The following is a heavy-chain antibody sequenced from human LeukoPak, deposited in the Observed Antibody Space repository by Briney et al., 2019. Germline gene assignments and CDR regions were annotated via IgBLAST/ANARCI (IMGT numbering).Heavy chain of an antibody. Sequence: PSETLSLTCTVYGGSISISSYYWGWIRQPPGKGLEWIGSIYYSGSTYYNPSLKSRVTISVDTSKNQFSLKLSSVTAADTAVYYCARHPDTMIVGEADYWGQGTLVTVSS. CDR3: ARHPDTMIVGEADY. V-gene: IGHV4-39*01. J-gene: IGHJ4*02. CDR2: IYYSGST. D-gene: IGHD3-22*01. CDR1: GGSISISSYY.